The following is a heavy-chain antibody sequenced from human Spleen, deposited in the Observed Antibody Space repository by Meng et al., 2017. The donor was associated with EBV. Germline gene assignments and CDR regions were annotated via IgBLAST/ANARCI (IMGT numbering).Heavy chain of an antibody. CDR3: ARGRFTIAEPTAFDY. CDR1: GGSISRSHW. V-gene: IGHV4-4*02. D-gene: IGHD6-13*01. Sequence: QVQIQESGPGLVKPSGTLSLTCTVSGGSISRSHWWTWVRQPPGKGLEWIGEIYHSGSTTYNPSLKSRVTISIPKSKNQFSLKLTSVTAADTAVYFCARGRFTIAEPTAFDYWGQGALVTVSS. CDR2: IYHSGST. J-gene: IGHJ4*02.